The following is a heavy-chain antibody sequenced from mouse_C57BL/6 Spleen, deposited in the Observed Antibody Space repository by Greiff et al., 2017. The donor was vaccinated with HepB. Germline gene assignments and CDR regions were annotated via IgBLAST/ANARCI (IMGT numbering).Heavy chain of an antibody. Sequence: VQLQQSGAELVKPGASVKMSCKASGYTFASYWITWVKQRPGQGLEWIGDIYPGSGSTNYNEKFKSKATLTVDTSSSTAYMQLSSLTSEDSAVYYCASSDYYAMDYWGQGTSVTVSS. CDR2: IYPGSGST. V-gene: IGHV1-55*01. J-gene: IGHJ4*01. CDR1: GYTFASYW. CDR3: ASSDYYAMDY.